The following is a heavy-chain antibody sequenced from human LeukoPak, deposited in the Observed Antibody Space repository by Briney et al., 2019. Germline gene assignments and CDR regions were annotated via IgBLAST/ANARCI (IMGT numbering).Heavy chain of an antibody. Sequence: SETLSLTCAVYGGSFSGYYWSWIRQPPGKGLEWIGEINHSGSTNYNPSLKSRVTISVDTSKNQFSLKLSSVTAADTAVYYCARHGDNFADLDYWGQGTLVTVSS. CDR1: GGSFSGYY. D-gene: IGHD3-9*01. V-gene: IGHV4-34*01. CDR2: INHSGST. CDR3: ARHGDNFADLDY. J-gene: IGHJ4*02.